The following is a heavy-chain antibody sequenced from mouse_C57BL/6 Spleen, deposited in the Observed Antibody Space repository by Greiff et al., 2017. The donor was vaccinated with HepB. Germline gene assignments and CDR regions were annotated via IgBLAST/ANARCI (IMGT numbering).Heavy chain of an antibody. CDR2: IYPGDGDT. CDR3: GREGFGYGSKAWFAY. V-gene: IGHV1-82*01. Sequence: QVQLQQSGPELVKPGASVKISCKASGYAFSSSWMNWVKQRPGKGLEWIGRIYPGDGDTNYNGKFKGKATLTADKSSSTAYMQLSSLTSEDSAVYFCGREGFGYGSKAWFAYWGQGTLVTVSA. J-gene: IGHJ3*01. CDR1: GYAFSSSW. D-gene: IGHD1-1*01.